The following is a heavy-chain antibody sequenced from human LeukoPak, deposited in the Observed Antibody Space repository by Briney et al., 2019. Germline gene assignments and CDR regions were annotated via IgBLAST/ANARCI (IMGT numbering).Heavy chain of an antibody. CDR3: ARDLRLDF. J-gene: IGHJ4*02. CDR1: GFTFSSYS. Sequence: GRSLRLSCAASGFTFSSYSMNWVRQAPGKGLEWVSSISSSSKYIYHADSVKGRFTISRDNAKNSLYLQMNSLRAEDTAVYYCARDLRLDFWGQGTLVTVSS. CDR2: ISSSSKYI. V-gene: IGHV3-21*01.